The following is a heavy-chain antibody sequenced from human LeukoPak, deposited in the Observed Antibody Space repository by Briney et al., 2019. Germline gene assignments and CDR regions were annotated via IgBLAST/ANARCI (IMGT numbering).Heavy chain of an antibody. Sequence: SETLSLTCTVSGGSISSSSYYWGWIRQPPGKGLEWIGSIYYSGSTYYNPSLKSRVTISVDTSKNQFSLKLSSVTAADTAVYYCARDTRVHYYDSSGPVDYWGQGTLVTVSS. D-gene: IGHD3-22*01. CDR3: ARDTRVHYYDSSGPVDY. J-gene: IGHJ4*02. CDR1: GGSISSSSYY. V-gene: IGHV4-39*07. CDR2: IYYSGST.